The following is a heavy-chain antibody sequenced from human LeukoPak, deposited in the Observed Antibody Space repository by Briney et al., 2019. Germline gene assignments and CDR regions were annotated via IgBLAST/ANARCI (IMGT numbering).Heavy chain of an antibody. CDR1: GYRFTSYA. CDR2: INTNTGNP. Sequence: ASVKVSCKASGYRFTSYAMNWVRQDPGQGLEWMGWINTNTGNPTYAQGFTGRFVLSLDTSVSTAYLQISSLKAEDTAVYYCARSRSTAVVDYWGQGTLVTVSS. D-gene: IGHD2-2*01. CDR3: ARSRSTAVVDY. J-gene: IGHJ4*02. V-gene: IGHV7-4-1*02.